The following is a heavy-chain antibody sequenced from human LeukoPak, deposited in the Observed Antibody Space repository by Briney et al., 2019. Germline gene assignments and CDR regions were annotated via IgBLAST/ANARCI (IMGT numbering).Heavy chain of an antibody. J-gene: IGHJ4*02. Sequence: ASVKVSCKASGYTFTSYGISWVRQAPGQGLEWMGWISAYNGNTNYAQKLQGRVTMTTDTSTSTAYMELRSLRSDDTAVYYCASHITSSSWTTSDYWGQGTLVTVSS. CDR1: GYTFTSYG. CDR2: ISAYNGNT. V-gene: IGHV1-18*01. CDR3: ASHITSSSWTTSDY. D-gene: IGHD6-13*01.